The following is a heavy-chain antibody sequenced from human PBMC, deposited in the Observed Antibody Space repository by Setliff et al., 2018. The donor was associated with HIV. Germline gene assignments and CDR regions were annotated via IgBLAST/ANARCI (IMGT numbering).Heavy chain of an antibody. CDR1: GYSISSGYF. V-gene: IGHV4-38-2*01. CDR3: ARVPVAGANWFDP. Sequence: SETLSLTCVVSGYSISSGYFWGWIRQPPGEGLEWIGNMHHSGSTYYNPSLKSRVTMSVDTSKNQFSLKLTSVTAADQGVYYCARVPVAGANWFDPWGLGTLVTVSS. D-gene: IGHD2-21*01. CDR2: MHHSGST. J-gene: IGHJ5*02.